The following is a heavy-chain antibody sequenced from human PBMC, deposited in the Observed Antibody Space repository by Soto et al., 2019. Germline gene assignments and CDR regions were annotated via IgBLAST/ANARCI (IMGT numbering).Heavy chain of an antibody. V-gene: IGHV4-59*01. CDR2: IYYSGST. CDR3: ARTYYYGSGSLYYFDY. CDR1: GGSISSYY. Sequence: KSSETLSLTCTVSGGSISSYYWSWIRQPPGKGLEWIGYIYYSGSTNYNPSLKSRVTISVDTSKNQFSLKLSSVTAADTAVYYCARTYYYGSGSLYYFDYWGQGTLVTVS. J-gene: IGHJ4*02. D-gene: IGHD3-10*01.